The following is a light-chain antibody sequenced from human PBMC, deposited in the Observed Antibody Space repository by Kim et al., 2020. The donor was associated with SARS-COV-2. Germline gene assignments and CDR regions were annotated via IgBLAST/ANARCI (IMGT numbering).Light chain of an antibody. CDR2: GKN. CDR3: NSRDSSGNHWV. J-gene: IGLJ3*02. Sequence: AWGQTGRITCKGDSLRSYYASWYQQKPGQAPVLVIYGKNNRPSGIPDRFSGSSSGNTASLTITGAQAEDEADYYCNSRDSSGNHWVFGGGTQLTVL. V-gene: IGLV3-19*01. CDR1: SLRSYY.